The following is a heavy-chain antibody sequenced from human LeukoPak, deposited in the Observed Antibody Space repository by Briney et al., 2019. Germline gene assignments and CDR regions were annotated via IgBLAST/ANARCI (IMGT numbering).Heavy chain of an antibody. J-gene: IGHJ6*02. V-gene: IGHV1-2*02. CDR1: GYTFTGSY. Sequence: APVKVSCKASGYTFTGSYMHWVRQAPGQGLEWMGWINPNDGGTNYAQKFKGRVTMTRDTSISTAYMELSGLRSDDTAVYYCARASKATSVTHPWGQGTTVTVFS. CDR2: INPNDGGT. CDR3: ARASKATSVTHP. D-gene: IGHD4-17*01.